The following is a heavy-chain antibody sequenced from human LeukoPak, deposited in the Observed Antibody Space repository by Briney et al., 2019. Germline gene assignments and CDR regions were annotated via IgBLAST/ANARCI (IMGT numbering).Heavy chain of an antibody. CDR2: IYPGDSDT. CDR3: ARHGRAYCGGDCLYYFDY. D-gene: IGHD2-21*02. J-gene: IGHJ4*02. Sequence: GESLKISCKGSGYSFTSYWIGWVRQMPGKGLEWMGIIYPGDSDTRYSPSFQGQVTISAHKSISTAYLQWSSLKASDTAMYYCARHGRAYCGGDCLYYFDYWGQGTLVTVSS. CDR1: GYSFTSYW. V-gene: IGHV5-51*01.